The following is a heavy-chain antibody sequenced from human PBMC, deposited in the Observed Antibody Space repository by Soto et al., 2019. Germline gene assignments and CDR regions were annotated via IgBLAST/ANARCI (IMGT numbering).Heavy chain of an antibody. Sequence: TLTLTCPVSGGSLSSGGYFWSWIRQHPGKGLECIGYIYYSGSTSYNPSLKSRVTMSVDTSKNQFSLKLSSVTAADTAVYYCARVSSYGDNYFDYWGQGTLVTVSS. CDR1: GGSLSSGGYF. J-gene: IGHJ4*02. CDR2: IYYSGST. D-gene: IGHD4-17*01. V-gene: IGHV4-31*03. CDR3: ARVSSYGDNYFDY.